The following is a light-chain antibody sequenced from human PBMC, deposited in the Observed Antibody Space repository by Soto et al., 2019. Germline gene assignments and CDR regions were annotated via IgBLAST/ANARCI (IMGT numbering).Light chain of an antibody. CDR2: DAS. J-gene: IGKJ4*01. CDR1: QSVSSY. Sequence: EIVLTQSPATLSLSPGERATLSCRASQSVSSYLVWYQQKPGQAPRLLIYDASNRATCIPARFSGRGSGTDFTLTISSLEPEDFAVYYCQHRSNWPLTFGGGTKVDIK. CDR3: QHRSNWPLT. V-gene: IGKV3-11*01.